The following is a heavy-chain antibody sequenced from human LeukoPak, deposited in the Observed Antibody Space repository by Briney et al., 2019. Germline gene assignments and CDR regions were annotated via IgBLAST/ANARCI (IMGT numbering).Heavy chain of an antibody. V-gene: IGHV4-59*11. CDR3: ARETANDAFDI. J-gene: IGHJ3*02. CDR2: IYYSGST. CDR1: GGSISSHY. Sequence: PETLSLTCTVSGGSISSHYWSWIRQPPGKGLEWIGYIYYSGSTNYNPSLKSRVTISVDTSKNQFSLKLSSVTAADTAVYYCARETANDAFDIWGQGTMVTVSS.